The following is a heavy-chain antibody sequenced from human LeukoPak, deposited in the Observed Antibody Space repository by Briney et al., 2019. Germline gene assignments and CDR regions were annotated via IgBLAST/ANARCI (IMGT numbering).Heavy chain of an antibody. CDR2: ISSSSSYI. Sequence: GGSLRLSCAASGFTFSSYSMNWVRQAPGKGLEWVSSISSSSSYIYYADSVKGRFTISRDNAKNSLYLQMNSLRAEDTAVYYCARDYRLLLRPLDYWGQGTLVTVSS. J-gene: IGHJ4*02. D-gene: IGHD2-21*02. V-gene: IGHV3-21*01. CDR1: GFTFSSYS. CDR3: ARDYRLLLRPLDY.